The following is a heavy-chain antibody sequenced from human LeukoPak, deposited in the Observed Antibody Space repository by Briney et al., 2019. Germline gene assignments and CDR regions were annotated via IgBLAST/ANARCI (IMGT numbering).Heavy chain of an antibody. V-gene: IGHV3-21*01. J-gene: IGHJ6*02. D-gene: IGHD6-13*01. CDR2: ITSSSSYI. CDR1: GFTFSSYS. CDR3: ARAGIAAAGYYYGMDV. Sequence: GGSLRLSCAASGFTFSSYSMNWVRQAPGKGLEWVSSITSSSSYIYYADSVKGRFTISRDNAKNSLYLQMNSLRAEDTAVYYCARAGIAAAGYYYGMDVWGQGTTVTVSS.